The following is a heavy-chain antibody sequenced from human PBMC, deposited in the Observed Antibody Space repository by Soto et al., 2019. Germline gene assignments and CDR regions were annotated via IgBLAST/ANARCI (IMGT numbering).Heavy chain of an antibody. J-gene: IGHJ4*02. V-gene: IGHV3-30-3*01. CDR1: GFTFSSYA. Sequence: QVQLVESGGGVVQPGRSLRLSCAASGFTFSSYAMHWVRQAPGKGLEWVAVISYDGSNKYYADSVKGRFTISRDNSKNTLYLHMNSLRAEDTDVYYCASLTGPKQRKDYWGQGTLVTVSS. CDR3: ASLTGPKQRKDY. CDR2: ISYDGSNK.